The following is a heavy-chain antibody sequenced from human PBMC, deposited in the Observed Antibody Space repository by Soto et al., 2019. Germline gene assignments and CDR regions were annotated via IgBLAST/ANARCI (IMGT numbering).Heavy chain of an antibody. CDR2: ISYDGSNK. Sequence: QVQLVESGGGVVQPGRSLSLSCAGSGFTFSSYAMHWVRQAPGKGLEWVAVISYDGSNKYYADSVKGRFTIFRDNSKNRLYIRMLSLRAEDTAVYYFANDEVAGEFCSGGSCYLIDCWGQGTLVTVSS. CDR1: GFTFSSYA. D-gene: IGHD2-15*01. V-gene: IGHV3-30*18. CDR3: ANDEVAGEFCSGGSCYLIDC. J-gene: IGHJ4*02.